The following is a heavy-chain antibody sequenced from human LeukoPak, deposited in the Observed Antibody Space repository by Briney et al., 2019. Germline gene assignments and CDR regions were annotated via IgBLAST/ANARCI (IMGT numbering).Heavy chain of an antibody. Sequence: PSETLSLTCTVSGGSISSGSYYWSWIRQPAGKGLEWIGRIYTSGSTNCNPSLKSRVTISVDTSKNQFSLKLSSVTAADTAVYYCARGLGFDYWGQGTLVTVSS. CDR2: IYTSGST. J-gene: IGHJ4*02. V-gene: IGHV4-61*02. CDR1: GGSISSGSYY. CDR3: ARGLGFDY.